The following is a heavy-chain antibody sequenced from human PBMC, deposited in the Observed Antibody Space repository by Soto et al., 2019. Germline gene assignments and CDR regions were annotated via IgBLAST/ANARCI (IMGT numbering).Heavy chain of an antibody. V-gene: IGHV3-21*01. Sequence: PWGSLTLSCSASVFTFSSYSMNWFRQTPGKGLEWLSFIDSSSSYRYYADSVKGRFTVARDNAKNSLYLQMNSLRAGDTAVYYCARGIVGDINMAGSWYFDLWGRGTLVTVSS. CDR3: ARGIVGDINMAGSWYFDL. D-gene: IGHD3-10*01. CDR1: VFTFSSYS. J-gene: IGHJ2*01. CDR2: IDSSSSYR.